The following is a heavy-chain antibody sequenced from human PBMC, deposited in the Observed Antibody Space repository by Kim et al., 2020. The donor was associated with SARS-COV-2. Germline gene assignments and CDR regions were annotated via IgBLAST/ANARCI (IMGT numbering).Heavy chain of an antibody. D-gene: IGHD1-26*01. CDR2: ISYDGSNK. CDR1: GSTFSSYA. CDR3: ARVRSGSYYNPFDY. V-gene: IGHV3-30-3*01. Sequence: GGSLRLSCAASGSTFSSYAMHWVRQAPGKGLEWVAVISYDGSNKYYADSVKGRFTISRDNSKNTLYLQMNSLRAEDTAVYYCARVRSGSYYNPFDYWGQG. J-gene: IGHJ4*02.